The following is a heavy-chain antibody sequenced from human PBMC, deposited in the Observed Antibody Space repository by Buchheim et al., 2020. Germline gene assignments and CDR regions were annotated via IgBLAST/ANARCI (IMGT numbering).Heavy chain of an antibody. CDR1: GYTFTSYD. CDR3: ARGLRSKRITMVRGVTYYFDY. J-gene: IGHJ4*02. Sequence: QVQLVQSGAEVKKPGASVKVSCKASGYTFTSYDNNWVRQATGQGLEWMGWMNPNSGNTGYAQKFQGRVTMTRNTSISTAYMELSSLRSEDTAVYYCARGLRSKRITMVRGVTYYFDYWGQGTL. D-gene: IGHD3-10*01. V-gene: IGHV1-8*01. CDR2: MNPNSGNT.